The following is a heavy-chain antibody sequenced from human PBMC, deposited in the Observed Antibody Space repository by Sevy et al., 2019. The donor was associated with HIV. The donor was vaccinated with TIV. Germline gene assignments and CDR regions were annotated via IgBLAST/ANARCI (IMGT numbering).Heavy chain of an antibody. D-gene: IGHD2-8*01. Sequence: GGSLRLSCAASGFTFSNFWMSWVRQAPGKGLEWVANIKQDGSEKYYVDSVKGRFTISRDNAKNSLYLQMNSLRPEDTAVYSCAREGCTKPHDYWGQGTLVTVSS. J-gene: IGHJ4*02. V-gene: IGHV3-7*03. CDR2: IKQDGSEK. CDR3: AREGCTKPHDY. CDR1: GFTFSNFW.